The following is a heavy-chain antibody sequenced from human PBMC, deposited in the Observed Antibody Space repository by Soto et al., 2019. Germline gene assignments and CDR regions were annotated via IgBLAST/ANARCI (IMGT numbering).Heavy chain of an antibody. V-gene: IGHV1-69*13. Sequence: SVKVSCKASGGTFSSYAISWVRQAPGQGLEWMGGIIPIFGTANYAQKFQGRVTITADESTSTAYMELSSLRSEDTAVYYCARDHSPYYYGMDVWGQGTTVTVSS. CDR2: IIPIFGTA. CDR1: GGTFSSYA. CDR3: ARDHSPYYYGMDV. J-gene: IGHJ6*02.